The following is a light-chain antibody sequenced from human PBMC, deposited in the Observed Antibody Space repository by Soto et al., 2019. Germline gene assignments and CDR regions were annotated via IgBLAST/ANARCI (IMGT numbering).Light chain of an antibody. CDR2: MAS. V-gene: IGKV1-5*03. CDR1: QSASRW. J-gene: IGKJ2*01. CDR3: QDYHNNV. Sequence: DIQMTQSPSTLYASVGDRVTITCRASQSASRWLAWYQQKPGKAPKLLIYMASSLESGVPSRFSGSGFGTEFTLTISSLQPDDFATYYCQDYHNNVFGQGTTLDIQ.